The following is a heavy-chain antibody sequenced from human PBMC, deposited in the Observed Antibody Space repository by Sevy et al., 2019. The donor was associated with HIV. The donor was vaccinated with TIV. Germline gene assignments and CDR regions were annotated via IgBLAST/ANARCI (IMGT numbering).Heavy chain of an antibody. Sequence: GGSLRLSCAASGFTFSSYAMHWVRQAPGKGLEWVAVISYDGSNKYYADSVKGRFTISRDNSKNTLYLQMNSLRAEDTAVYYCARGGLVGATLRAFDIWGQGTMVTVSS. J-gene: IGHJ3*02. CDR3: ARGGLVGATLRAFDI. V-gene: IGHV3-30-3*01. CDR2: ISYDGSNK. D-gene: IGHD1-26*01. CDR1: GFTFSSYA.